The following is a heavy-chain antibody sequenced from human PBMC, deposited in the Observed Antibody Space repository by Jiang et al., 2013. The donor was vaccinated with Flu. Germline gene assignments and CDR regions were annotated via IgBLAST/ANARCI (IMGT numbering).Heavy chain of an antibody. CDR1: GYSFSYSW. Sequence: VQLVESGAEMKKPGESLKISCKGSGYSFSYSWIAWVRQMPGKGLEWMGMVYPGDSETRYNPSFQGHVTMSADESTSTAYLQWRGLKASDTATYYCARLEVPGTIAEHFHHWGQGTPVTVSS. D-gene: IGHD6-19*01. CDR2: VYPGDSET. CDR3: ARLEVPGTIAEHFHH. J-gene: IGHJ1*01. V-gene: IGHV5-51*01.